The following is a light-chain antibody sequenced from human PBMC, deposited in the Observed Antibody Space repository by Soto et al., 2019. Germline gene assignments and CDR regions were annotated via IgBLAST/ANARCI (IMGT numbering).Light chain of an antibody. Sequence: DIQMTQSPSAMSASVGDRVTITCRASQGISNYLAWFHQKPGQVPKRLIYAASSLQSGVPSRFSGSGSGTEVTLTISSLQPEDFANYYCVQHNSHPRTFGQVTKLEIK. CDR3: VQHNSHPRT. J-gene: IGKJ2*01. CDR2: AAS. CDR1: QGISNY. V-gene: IGKV1-17*03.